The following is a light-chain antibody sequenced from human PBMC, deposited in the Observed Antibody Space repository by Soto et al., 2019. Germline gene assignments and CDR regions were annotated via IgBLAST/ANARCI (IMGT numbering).Light chain of an antibody. V-gene: IGLV2-18*02. J-gene: IGLJ3*02. Sequence: QSALTQPPSVSGSPGQSVTISCTGTNIDIGTYNRVSWYQQPPGTAPKLVIYEVSNRPSGVPDRFSGSKSGNTASLTISGLQAEDDDDYYCTSYTNPHGVFGGGTKLTVL. CDR1: NIDIGTYNR. CDR2: EVS. CDR3: TSYTNPHGV.